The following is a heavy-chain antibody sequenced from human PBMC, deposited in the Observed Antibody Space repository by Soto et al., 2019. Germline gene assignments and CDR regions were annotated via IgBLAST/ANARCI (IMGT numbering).Heavy chain of an antibody. CDR2: ISYDGSNK. CDR1: GFTFSSYA. CDR3: VRFIYSAYDPAKNY. D-gene: IGHD5-12*01. Sequence: GGSLRLSCAASGFTFSSYAMHWVRQAPGKGLEWVALISYDGSNKYYADSVKGRFTISRDNSKNTLYLQMNSLRAEDTAVYYCVRFIYSAYDPAKNYWGQGALVTVFS. V-gene: IGHV3-30-3*01. J-gene: IGHJ4*02.